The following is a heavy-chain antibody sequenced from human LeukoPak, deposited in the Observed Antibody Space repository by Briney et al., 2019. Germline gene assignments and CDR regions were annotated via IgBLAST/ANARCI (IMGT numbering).Heavy chain of an antibody. V-gene: IGHV1-8*01. Sequence: AASVTVSCKASGYTFTSYDINWVRQAPGQGLEWMGWMNPNSGNTGYAQKFQGRVTMTRNTSISTAYMELSSLRSEDTAVYYCASRDYDILTGYYDAFDIWGQGTMVTVSS. D-gene: IGHD3-9*01. CDR1: GYTFTSYD. J-gene: IGHJ3*02. CDR2: MNPNSGNT. CDR3: ASRDYDILTGYYDAFDI.